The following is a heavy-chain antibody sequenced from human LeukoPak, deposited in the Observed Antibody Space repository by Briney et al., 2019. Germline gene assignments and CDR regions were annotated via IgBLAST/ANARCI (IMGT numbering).Heavy chain of an antibody. J-gene: IGHJ4*02. CDR2: ISSSSSYI. CDR3: AKARTTGGYYFDS. V-gene: IGHV3-21*01. CDR1: GFTFSSYS. Sequence: GGSLRLSCAASGFTFSSYSMNWVRQAPGKGLEWVSSISSSSSYIYYADSLKGRFTISKDNAKSSLYLQMNSLGADDTAVYYCAKARTTGGYYFDSWGQGTLVTVSS. D-gene: IGHD2/OR15-2a*01.